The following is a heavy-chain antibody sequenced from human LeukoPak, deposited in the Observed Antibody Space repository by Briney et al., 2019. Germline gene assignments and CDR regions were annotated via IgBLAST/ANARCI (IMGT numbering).Heavy chain of an antibody. Sequence: GGSLRLSCAASEFTFKNYEMNWVRQAPGKGLEWVSYISSSGSVKYYADSVKGRFTISRDNGKNTPYLQMNSLRAEDTAVYYCARETNYFDYWGQGTLVTVSS. V-gene: IGHV3-48*03. CDR2: ISSSGSVK. J-gene: IGHJ4*02. CDR3: ARETNYFDY. CDR1: EFTFKNYE.